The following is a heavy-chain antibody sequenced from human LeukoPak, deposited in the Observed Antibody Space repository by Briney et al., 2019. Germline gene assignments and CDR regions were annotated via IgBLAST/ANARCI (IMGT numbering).Heavy chain of an antibody. V-gene: IGHV3-21*01. CDR1: GFTFSSYS. Sequence: GGSLRLSCAASGFTFSSYSMTWVRQAPGKGLEWISSMSSGGRYIYHADSVRGRFTISRDNAKNSLSLLMNSLRAEDTAVYYCARDRPTGASRLFVVQWGQGTLVTVSS. CDR3: ARDRPTGASRLFVVQ. CDR2: MSSGGRYI. J-gene: IGHJ4*02. D-gene: IGHD3-3*01.